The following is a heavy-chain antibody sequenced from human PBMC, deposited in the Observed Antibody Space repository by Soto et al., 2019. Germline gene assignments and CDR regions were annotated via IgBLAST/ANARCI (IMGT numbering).Heavy chain of an antibody. D-gene: IGHD3-3*01. V-gene: IGHV1-2*02. CDR3: ARSYDFWSGYIPSRTFDY. CDR2: INPNSGGT. J-gene: IGHJ4*02. CDR1: GYTFTGYY. Sequence: ASVKVSCKASGYTFTGYYMHWVRQAPGQGLEWMGWINPNSGGTNYAQKFQGRVTMTRDTSISTAYMELSRLRSDDTAVYYCARSYDFWSGYIPSRTFDYWGQGTLVTVSS.